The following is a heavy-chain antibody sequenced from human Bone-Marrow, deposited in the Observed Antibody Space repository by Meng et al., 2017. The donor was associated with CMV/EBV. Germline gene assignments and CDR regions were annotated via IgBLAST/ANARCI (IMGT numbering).Heavy chain of an antibody. CDR1: GVYFSTED. V-gene: IGHV3-23*01. J-gene: IGHJ4*02. D-gene: IGHD1-26*01. CDR3: AKDGMSGSYGYFLVY. CDR2: ITVSGSST. Sequence: SGVYFSTEDRSWGRQAPGKGREWGSLITVSGSSTSYAESVRRRVTISRDNSKNTLYLQMSSLRAEDTAVYYCAKDGMSGSYGYFLVYWGQGTLVTVSS.